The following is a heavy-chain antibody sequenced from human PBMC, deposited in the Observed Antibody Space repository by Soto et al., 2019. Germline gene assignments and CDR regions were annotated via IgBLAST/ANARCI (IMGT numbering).Heavy chain of an antibody. CDR2: ISSSSSYI. D-gene: IGHD4-17*01. J-gene: IGHJ2*01. Sequence: GGSLRLSCAASGFTFSSYSMNWVRQAPGKGLKWVSSISSSSSYIYYADSVKGRFTISRDNAKNSLYLQMNSLRAEDTAVYYCARATVTTPYWYFDLWGRGTLVTVSS. V-gene: IGHV3-21*01. CDR3: ARATVTTPYWYFDL. CDR1: GFTFSSYS.